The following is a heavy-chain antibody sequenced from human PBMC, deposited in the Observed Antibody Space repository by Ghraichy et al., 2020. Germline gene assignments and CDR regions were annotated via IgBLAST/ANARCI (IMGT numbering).Heavy chain of an antibody. Sequence: GESLNISCKDSGYSFTSYWIGWVRQMPGKGLEWMGIIYPDDSDTRYSPSFQGQVTISADKSIRTAYLQWSSLKASDTAMYYCARSTVDTSMVILTYWGQGTLVTVSS. CDR3: ARSTVDTSMVILTY. D-gene: IGHD5-18*01. CDR2: IYPDDSDT. V-gene: IGHV5-51*01. CDR1: GYSFTSYW. J-gene: IGHJ4*02.